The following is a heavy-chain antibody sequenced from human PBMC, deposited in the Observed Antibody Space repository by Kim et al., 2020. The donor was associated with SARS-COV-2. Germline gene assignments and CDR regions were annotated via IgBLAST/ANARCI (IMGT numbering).Heavy chain of an antibody. Sequence: SETLSLTCTLSGVSIGSYYWSWIRQSPGKGLELIGYVFYSGSAKYNPSFESRVTISVDTSKDQFSLKLRSMTAADTAMYYCARGILSLSGNDLLPIFDYWGQGALVTVSS. CDR3: ARGILSLSGNDLLPIFDY. V-gene: IGHV4-59*13. D-gene: IGHD2-15*01. CDR2: VFYSGSA. J-gene: IGHJ4*02. CDR1: GVSIGSYY.